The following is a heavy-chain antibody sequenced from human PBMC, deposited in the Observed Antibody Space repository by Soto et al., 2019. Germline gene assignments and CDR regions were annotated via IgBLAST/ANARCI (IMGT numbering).Heavy chain of an antibody. J-gene: IGHJ6*02. Sequence: SETLSLTCTVSGGSINNNFWGWIRQPPGNGLEWIGYVHDSWGSHYNPSLKSRAAISLDTSKSQFSLKLTSVTATDTAVYYWVRQGFGALHGRVDVWGQGTTVT. CDR3: VRQGFGALHGRVDV. CDR1: GGSINNNF. CDR2: VHDSWGS. V-gene: IGHV4-59*08. D-gene: IGHD3-10*01.